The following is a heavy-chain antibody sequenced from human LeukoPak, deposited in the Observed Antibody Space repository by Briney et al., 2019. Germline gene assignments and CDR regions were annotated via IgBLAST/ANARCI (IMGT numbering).Heavy chain of an antibody. CDR3: ARAAAGSYGMDV. Sequence: PGGSLRLSCAASGLTFSSYGMHWVRQAAGKGLEWVAVISYDGSSKYYADSVKGRFTISRDNSKNTLYLQMNSLRAEDTAVYYCARAAAGSYGMDVWGKGTTVTVSS. D-gene: IGHD6-13*01. CDR1: GLTFSSYG. V-gene: IGHV3-30*03. J-gene: IGHJ6*04. CDR2: ISYDGSSK.